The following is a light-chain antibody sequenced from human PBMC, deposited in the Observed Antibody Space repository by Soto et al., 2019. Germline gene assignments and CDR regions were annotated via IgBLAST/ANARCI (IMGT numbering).Light chain of an antibody. CDR1: QSLTNSF. Sequence: EFVLTQSPGTLSLSPGEGATLSCRASQSLTNSFIAWYQQKPGQAPRLLIYDTSIRASGIPDRFSGSGSGTDFTLTISRLEPEDFAVYYCHQYNSWPRGTFGPGTKVEIK. CDR3: HQYNSWPRGT. CDR2: DTS. V-gene: IGKV3-20*01. J-gene: IGKJ3*01.